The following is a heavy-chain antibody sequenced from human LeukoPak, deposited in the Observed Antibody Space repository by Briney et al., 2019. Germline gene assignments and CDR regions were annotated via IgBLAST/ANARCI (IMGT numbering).Heavy chain of an antibody. J-gene: IGHJ4*02. D-gene: IGHD3-10*01. CDR2: VYHSGST. CDR1: GYSITSGYY. V-gene: IGHV4-38-2*02. CDR3: ARDQDYYGSGSYGPDY. Sequence: PSETLSLTCTVSGYSITSGYYWGWIRQPPGKGLEWIGSVYHSGSTFYNPSLKGRVTVLADPSKNQFSLKLTSVTAADTAVYYCARDQDYYGSGSYGPDYWGQGILVTVSS.